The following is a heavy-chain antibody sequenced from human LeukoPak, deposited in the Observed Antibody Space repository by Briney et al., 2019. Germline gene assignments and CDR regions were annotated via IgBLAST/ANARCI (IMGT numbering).Heavy chain of an antibody. CDR2: IIPIFGTA. V-gene: IGHV1-69*05. J-gene: IGHJ5*02. CDR3: ARDRDLRFGELLWWFDP. CDR1: GGTFSSYA. Sequence: SVKVSCKASGGTFSSYAISWVRQAPGQGLEWMGRIIPIFGTANYAQKFQGRVTITTHESTSTAYMELSSLRSEDTAVYYCARDRDLRFGELLWWFDPWGQGTLVTVSS. D-gene: IGHD3-10*01.